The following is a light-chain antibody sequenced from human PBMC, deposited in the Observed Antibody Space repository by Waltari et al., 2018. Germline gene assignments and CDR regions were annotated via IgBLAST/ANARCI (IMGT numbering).Light chain of an antibody. CDR3: QQYYNWPLT. V-gene: IGKV3-15*01. CDR2: DVS. CDR1: QGVSSK. J-gene: IGKJ4*01. Sequence: EIVMTQSPVTLYVSPGERATISCRASQGVSSKLAWYQQKFGQAPKVLIYDVSTRATGTPARFSGTGSVTEFTLIISSLQSEDFVLYYCQQYYNWPLTFGGGTKVEIK.